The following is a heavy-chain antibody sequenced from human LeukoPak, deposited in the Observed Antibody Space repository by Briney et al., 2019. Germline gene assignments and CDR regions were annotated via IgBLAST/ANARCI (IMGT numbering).Heavy chain of an antibody. CDR1: GGFINSYF. CDR2: IHYSGNT. CDR3: ARGTVTQTYFDF. J-gene: IGHJ4*02. V-gene: IGHV4-59*08. Sequence: SETLSLTCTVSGGFINSYFWSWMRQPPGKGLEWIGYIHYSGNTNYKPSLKSRVTISVDTFKNQFSLRLSSVTAADTAVYYCARGTVTQTYFDFWGQGTLVSVSS. D-gene: IGHD4-17*01.